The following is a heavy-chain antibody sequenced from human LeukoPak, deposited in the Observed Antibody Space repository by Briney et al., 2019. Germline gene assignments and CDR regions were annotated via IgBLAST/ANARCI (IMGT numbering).Heavy chain of an antibody. D-gene: IGHD6-13*01. CDR1: GFTVSSNY. CDR2: IYSGGNT. Sequence: GGSLRLSCAASGFTVSSNYMSWVRQAPGKGLEWVSGIYSGGNTYYADSVKGRFTISRDNSKNTLYLQMNSLRAEDTAVYYCARMAAAGKNPPSSFDYWGQGTLVTVSS. V-gene: IGHV3-53*01. CDR3: ARMAAAGKNPPSSFDY. J-gene: IGHJ4*02.